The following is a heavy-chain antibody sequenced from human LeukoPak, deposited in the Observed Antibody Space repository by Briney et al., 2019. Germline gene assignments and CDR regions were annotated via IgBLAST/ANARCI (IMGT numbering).Heavy chain of an antibody. D-gene: IGHD3-10*01. CDR1: GGSISSYY. J-gene: IGHJ6*03. Sequence: SETLTLTCTVSGGSISSYYWSWIRQPAGKGLEWIGRIYTSGSTNYNPSLKSRVTMSVDTSKNQFSLKLSSVTAADTAVYYCAREGSDYYGSGSYYRSYYYYMDVWGKGTTVTISS. CDR2: IYTSGST. CDR3: AREGSDYYGSGSYYRSYYYYMDV. V-gene: IGHV4-4*07.